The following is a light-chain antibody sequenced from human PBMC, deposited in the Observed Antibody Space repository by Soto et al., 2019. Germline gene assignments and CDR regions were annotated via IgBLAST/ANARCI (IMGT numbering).Light chain of an antibody. Sequence: QSALTQPASVSGSPGQSITISCTGTSSDVGGYNYVSCYQQHPGKAPKLMIYEVSNRPSGVSNRFSGSKSGNTASLTISGLQAEDGADYYCSSYTSSSTRVFGGGT. CDR1: SSDVGGYNY. V-gene: IGLV2-14*01. J-gene: IGLJ3*02. CDR2: EVS. CDR3: SSYTSSSTRV.